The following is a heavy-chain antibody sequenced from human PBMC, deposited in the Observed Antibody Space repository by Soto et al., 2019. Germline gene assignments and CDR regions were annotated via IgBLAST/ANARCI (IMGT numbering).Heavy chain of an antibody. J-gene: IGHJ4*02. D-gene: IGHD6-19*01. V-gene: IGHV3-21*01. Sequence: GGSLRLSCAASGFTFSSYSMNWVRQAPGKGLEWVSSISSNSSYIYYADSVKGRFTISRDNAKNSLYLQMNSLRAEDTAVYYCARSSSGWYWASHIDYWGQGTLVTVSS. CDR3: ARSSSGWYWASHIDY. CDR1: GFTFSSYS. CDR2: ISSNSSYI.